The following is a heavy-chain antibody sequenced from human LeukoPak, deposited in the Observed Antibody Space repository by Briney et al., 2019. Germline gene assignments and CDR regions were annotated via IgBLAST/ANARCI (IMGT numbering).Heavy chain of an antibody. CDR3: ARILA. CDR2: ISSGGSTI. D-gene: IGHD2/OR15-2a*01. V-gene: IGHV3-48*03. J-gene: IGHJ5*02. Sequence: PGGSLRLSCAASVFTFSSYEMNWVRQAPGKGLDWVSYISSGGSTINYADSVKGRFTISRDNAKNSLYLQMNSLRAEDTAVYYCARILAWGQRTLVTVSS. CDR1: VFTFSSYE.